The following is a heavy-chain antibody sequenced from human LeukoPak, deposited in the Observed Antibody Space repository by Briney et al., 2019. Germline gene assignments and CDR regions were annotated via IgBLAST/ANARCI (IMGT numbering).Heavy chain of an antibody. Sequence: SQTLSLTCTVPGGSISSGGYYWSWIRQHPGKGLEWIGYIYYSGSTYYNPSLKSRVTISVDTSKNQFSLKLSSVTAADTAVYYCARTRFLEWLSQGPPEYYFDYWGQGTLVTVSS. V-gene: IGHV4-31*03. J-gene: IGHJ4*02. CDR1: GGSISSGGYY. D-gene: IGHD3-3*01. CDR3: ARTRFLEWLSQGPPEYYFDY. CDR2: IYYSGST.